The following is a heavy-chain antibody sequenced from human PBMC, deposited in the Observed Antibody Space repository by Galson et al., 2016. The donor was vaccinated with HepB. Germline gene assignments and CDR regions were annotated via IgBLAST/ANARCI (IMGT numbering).Heavy chain of an antibody. D-gene: IGHD7-27*01. Sequence: SLRLSCAGSGFTFNSYAMNWVRQAPGKGLEWISLISDNGHATYYADPVRGRFSIARDNSKNTLYLQMRSLRAEDTAVYYCAKTTQLAGYDRNWATHFDSWGQGALVIVSA. V-gene: IGHV3-23*01. CDR1: GFTFNSYA. CDR3: AKTTQLAGYDRNWATHFDS. CDR2: ISDNGHAT. J-gene: IGHJ4*02.